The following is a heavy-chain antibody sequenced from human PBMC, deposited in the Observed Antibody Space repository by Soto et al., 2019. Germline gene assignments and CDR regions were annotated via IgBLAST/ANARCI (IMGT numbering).Heavy chain of an antibody. CDR3: ARARDYYDSSGYSLGAFDI. CDR2: IKQDGSEK. CDR1: GFTFSSYW. D-gene: IGHD3-22*01. J-gene: IGHJ3*02. Sequence: GGSLRLSCAASGFTFSSYWMSWVRQAPGKGLEWVANIKQDGSEKYYVDSVKGRFTISRDNAKNSPYLQMNSLRAEDTAVYYCARARDYYDSSGYSLGAFDIWGQGTMVTVSS. V-gene: IGHV3-7*04.